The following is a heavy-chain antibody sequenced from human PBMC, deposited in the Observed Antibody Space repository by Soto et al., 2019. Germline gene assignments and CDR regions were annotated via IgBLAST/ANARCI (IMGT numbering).Heavy chain of an antibody. V-gene: IGHV4-34*01. CDR3: ARGRGLVGSSWSHYFDY. D-gene: IGHD6-13*01. CDR2: INHSGST. Sequence: QVQLQQWGAGLLKPSETLSLTCAVYGGSFSGYYWSWIRQPPGKGLEWIGEINHSGSTNYNPSLKSRVTISVDTSKNQFSLKLSSVTAADTAVYYCARGRGLVGSSWSHYFDYWGQGTLVTVSS. CDR1: GGSFSGYY. J-gene: IGHJ4*02.